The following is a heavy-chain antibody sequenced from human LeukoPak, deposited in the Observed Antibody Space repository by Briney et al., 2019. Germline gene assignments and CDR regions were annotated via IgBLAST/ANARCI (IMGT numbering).Heavy chain of an antibody. CDR2: IRATSGIR. Sequence: GGSLTLSCAGSGFSIYDYAISWVRQAPGKGLEWVSDIRATSGIRYYADSVKGRFTISRDNSKNTLFLQMNRLRADDTAVYFCARDSNFYDSLTFYAMDVWGQGTTVTVSS. CDR3: ARDSNFYDSLTFYAMDV. CDR1: GFSIYDYA. D-gene: IGHD3-3*01. J-gene: IGHJ6*02. V-gene: IGHV3-23*01.